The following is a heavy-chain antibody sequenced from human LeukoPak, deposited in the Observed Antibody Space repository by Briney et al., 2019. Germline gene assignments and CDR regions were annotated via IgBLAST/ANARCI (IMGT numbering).Heavy chain of an antibody. J-gene: IGHJ4*02. CDR2: IYYSGST. CDR3: ARGDGYNQGIDY. CDR1: GGSISSSSYY. Sequence: SETLSLTCTVSGGSISSSSYYWSWIRQPPGKGLEWIGYIYYSGSTNCNPSLKSRVTISVDTSKNQFSLKLSSVTAADTAVYYCARGDGYNQGIDYWGQGTLVTVSS. D-gene: IGHD5-24*01. V-gene: IGHV4-61*01.